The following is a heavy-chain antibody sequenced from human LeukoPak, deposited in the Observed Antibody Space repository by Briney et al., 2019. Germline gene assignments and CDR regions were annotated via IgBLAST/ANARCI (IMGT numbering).Heavy chain of an antibody. CDR1: GYTFTTYG. Sequence: GASVKVSCKASGYTFTTYGISWVRQAPGQGLEWMGWISSYNGNTNYAQKLQGRVTMTTDTSTSTAYMELRSLRSDDTAVYYCARENTPYGSGIFDYWGQGTLVTVSS. V-gene: IGHV1-18*01. CDR2: ISSYNGNT. CDR3: ARENTPYGSGIFDY. D-gene: IGHD3-10*01. J-gene: IGHJ4*02.